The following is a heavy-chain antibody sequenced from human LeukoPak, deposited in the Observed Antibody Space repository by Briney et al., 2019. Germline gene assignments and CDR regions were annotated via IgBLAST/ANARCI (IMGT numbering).Heavy chain of an antibody. CDR1: GFTFSNYT. V-gene: IGHV3-21*01. Sequence: PGGSLRLSCAASGFTFSNYTMNWVRQAPGKGLEWVSSISSSRSYIFYADSVKGRFTVSRDNAKNSLYLHINSLRAEDTAVYYCVKDNPLDYWGQGTLVIVSS. CDR3: VKDNPLDY. D-gene: IGHD1-14*01. CDR2: ISSSRSYI. J-gene: IGHJ4*02.